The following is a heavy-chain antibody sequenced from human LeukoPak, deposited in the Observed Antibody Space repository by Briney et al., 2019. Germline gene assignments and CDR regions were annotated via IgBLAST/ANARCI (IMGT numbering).Heavy chain of an antibody. V-gene: IGHV3-30*02. D-gene: IGHD3-9*01. CDR3: AKASDILTGYYSYFDY. CDR1: GFTFSSYS. J-gene: IGHJ4*02. CDR2: ILYDGSNE. Sequence: GGSLRLSCAASGFTFSSYSMNWVRQAPGKGLEWVAYILYDGSNEYYADSVKGRFTISRDNSKNTLYLQMNSLRAEDTAVYYCAKASDILTGYYSYFDYWGQGTQVTVSS.